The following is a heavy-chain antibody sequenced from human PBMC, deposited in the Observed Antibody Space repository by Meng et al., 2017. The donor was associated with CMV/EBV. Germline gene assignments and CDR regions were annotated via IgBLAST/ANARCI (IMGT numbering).Heavy chain of an antibody. V-gene: IGHV3-21*01. Sequence: LSCADYGFTFSSYSMNWVRQAPGKGLEWVSSISSSSSYIYYADSVKGRFTISRDNAKNSLYLQMNSLRAEDTAVYYCARGVVTGTDYWGQGTLVTVSS. CDR1: GFTFSSYS. J-gene: IGHJ4*02. CDR2: ISSSSSYI. CDR3: ARGVVTGTDY. D-gene: IGHD1-14*01.